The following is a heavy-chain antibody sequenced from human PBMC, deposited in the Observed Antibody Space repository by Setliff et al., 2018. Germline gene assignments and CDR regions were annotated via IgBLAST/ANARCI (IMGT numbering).Heavy chain of an antibody. Sequence: GASGEGSCKTSGYSFINYGLSWMRQAPGQGLEWVGWISGYNGNTDYAQNLQGRVTMTIDTSTSTAYMELRSLRSDDTAVYYCARVPRLGWLLPTFDSWGQGTLVTVSS. CDR3: ARVPRLGWLLPTFDS. CDR1: GYSFINYG. J-gene: IGHJ4*02. V-gene: IGHV1-18*01. D-gene: IGHD2-21*02. CDR2: ISGYNGNT.